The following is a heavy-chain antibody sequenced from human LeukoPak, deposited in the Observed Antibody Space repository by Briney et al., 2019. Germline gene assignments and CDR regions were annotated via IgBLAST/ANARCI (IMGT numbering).Heavy chain of an antibody. J-gene: IGHJ4*02. CDR3: AKDLLWFGELSSPDY. D-gene: IGHD3-10*01. CDR1: GFTFSSYG. CDR2: IWYDGSNK. V-gene: IGHV3-33*06. Sequence: GGSLRLSCAASGFTFSSYGMHWVRQAPGKGLEWVAVIWYDGSNKYYADSVKGRFTISRDNSKNTLYLQMNSLRAEDAAVYYCAKDLLWFGELSSPDYWGQGTLVTVSS.